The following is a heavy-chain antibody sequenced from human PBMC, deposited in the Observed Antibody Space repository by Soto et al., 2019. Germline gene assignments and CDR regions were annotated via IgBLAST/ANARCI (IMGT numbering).Heavy chain of an antibody. Sequence: PSETLSLTCTVSGGSISSSSYYWGWIRQPPGKGLEWIGSIYYSGSTYYNPSLKSRVTISVDTSKNQFSLKLSSVTAADTAVYYCAIGEWAMVRGVILAYYYGMDVWGQGTTVTVSS. D-gene: IGHD3-10*01. CDR2: IYYSGST. V-gene: IGHV4-39*01. CDR1: GGSISSSSYY. CDR3: AIGEWAMVRGVILAYYYGMDV. J-gene: IGHJ6*02.